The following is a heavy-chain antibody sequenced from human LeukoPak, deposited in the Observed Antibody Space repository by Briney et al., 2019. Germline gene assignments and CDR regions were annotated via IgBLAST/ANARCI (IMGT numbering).Heavy chain of an antibody. V-gene: IGHV3-23*01. D-gene: IGHD3-10*01. J-gene: IGHJ5*02. CDR3: AKQGLPMVRRTFINGRFDP. Sequence: GGSLRLSCAASGFALSTYAMSWARQAPGKALEWVSIITDSGGNTYYADSVKGRFTISRDNSKNTLFLQMSSLRVEDTAVYYCAKQGLPMVRRTFINGRFDPWGQGTVVTVSS. CDR1: GFALSTYA. CDR2: ITDSGGNT.